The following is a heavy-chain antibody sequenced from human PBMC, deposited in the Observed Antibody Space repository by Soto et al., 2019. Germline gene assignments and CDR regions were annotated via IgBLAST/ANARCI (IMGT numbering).Heavy chain of an antibody. Sequence: AGGSLRVWWGAAGGTFGGFGGSWVRQAPGKGLEWVSSISSSSSYIYYADSVKGRFTISRDNAKNSLYLQMNSLRAEDTAVYYCANDGRDSQAFYNWGQGTMVTVSS. D-gene: IGHD1-1*01. CDR2: ISSSSSYI. CDR1: GGTFGGFG. CDR3: ANDGRDSQAFYN. J-gene: IGHJ3*02. V-gene: IGHV3-21*01.